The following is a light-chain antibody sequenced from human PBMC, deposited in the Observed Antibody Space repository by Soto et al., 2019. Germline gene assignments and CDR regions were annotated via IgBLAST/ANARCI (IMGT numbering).Light chain of an antibody. V-gene: IGLV1-51*01. CDR3: GTWDINLDTVV. CDR1: SSNIGGNY. Sequence: VVTQPPSVSAAPGQRVTISCSGSSSNIGGNYVSWYQVVPRTAPKLLIYDNHKRHSGVPDRFSGSKSGTSATLGIADLHAGDEAHYYCGTWDINLDTVVFGGGTKLTVL. J-gene: IGLJ2*01. CDR2: DNH.